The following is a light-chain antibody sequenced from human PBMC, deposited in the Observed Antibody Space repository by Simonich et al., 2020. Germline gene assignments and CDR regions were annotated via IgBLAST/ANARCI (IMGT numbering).Light chain of an antibody. J-gene: IGKJ1*01. Sequence: DVVMTQSPLSLPVTLGQPASISCRSSQSLVHSDGNTYLNWFQQRPGQAPRRLIYKGSNRDSAVPDRFSGSGSGTDFTLKISRVEAEDVGVYYCMQGTHWPPWTFGQGTKVEIK. CDR2: KGS. CDR3: MQGTHWPPWT. CDR1: QSLVHSDGNTY. V-gene: IGKV2-30*02.